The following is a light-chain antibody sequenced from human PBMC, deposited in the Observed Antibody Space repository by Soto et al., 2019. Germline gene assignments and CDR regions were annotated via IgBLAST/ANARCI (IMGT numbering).Light chain of an antibody. CDR3: QESYSTHRWT. CDR1: QSISRY. Sequence: DIHMTQSPSSLSASVGDRVTVTCRASQSISRYLNWYQQKPGKAPKLLIYAASTLQSGVPSRFSGSGSGTDFTLTISSLKTEDFANYYCQESYSTHRWTFGHGTKVDIK. J-gene: IGKJ1*01. CDR2: AAS. V-gene: IGKV1-39*01.